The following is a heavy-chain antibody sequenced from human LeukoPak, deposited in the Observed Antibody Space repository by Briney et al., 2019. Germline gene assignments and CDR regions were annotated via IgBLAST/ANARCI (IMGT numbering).Heavy chain of an antibody. V-gene: IGHV1-46*01. CDR1: GYTFTSYY. CDR3: ARDHDFWSGYPHPFDY. D-gene: IGHD3-3*01. J-gene: IGHJ4*02. CDR2: INPSGGST. Sequence: ASVKVSCKASGYTFTSYYMHWVRQAPGQGLEWMGIINPSGGSTSYAQKFQGRVTMTRDTSTSTVYMELSSLRSEDTAVYYCARDHDFWSGYPHPFDYWGQGTLVTVSS.